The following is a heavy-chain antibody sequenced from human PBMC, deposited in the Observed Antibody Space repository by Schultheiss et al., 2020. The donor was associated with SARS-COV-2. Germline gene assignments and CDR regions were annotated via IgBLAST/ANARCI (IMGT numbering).Heavy chain of an antibody. V-gene: IGHV3-74*01. CDR1: GFTLSVHY. Sequence: GGSLRLSCAASGFTLSVHYMDWFRQAPGKGLVWVSRINSYGSSTSYADSVKGRFTISRDNAKNTLYLQMNSLRAEDTAVYYCARDRVLGSGWYPPTRGYYSYYGIDVWGQGTTVTVSS. CDR2: INSYGSST. CDR3: ARDRVLGSGWYPPTRGYYSYYGIDV. D-gene: IGHD6-19*01. J-gene: IGHJ6*02.